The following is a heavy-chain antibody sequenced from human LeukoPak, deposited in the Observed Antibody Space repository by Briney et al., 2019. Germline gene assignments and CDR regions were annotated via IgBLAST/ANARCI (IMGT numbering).Heavy chain of an antibody. Sequence: PGGSLRLSCAASGFTFSDYYMSWIRQAPGKGLEWVSYISSSSSYTNYADSVKGRFTISRDNAKSSLYLQMNSLRAEDTAVYYCARDKSWDVPQYSSGWFHDYWGQGTLVTVSS. V-gene: IGHV3-11*06. CDR2: ISSSSSYT. CDR1: GFTFSDYY. D-gene: IGHD6-19*01. J-gene: IGHJ4*02. CDR3: ARDKSWDVPQYSSGWFHDY.